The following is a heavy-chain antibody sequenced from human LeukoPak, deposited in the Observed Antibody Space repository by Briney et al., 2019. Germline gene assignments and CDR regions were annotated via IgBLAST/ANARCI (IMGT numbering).Heavy chain of an antibody. J-gene: IGHJ4*02. CDR3: ARVSSARNGFDY. Sequence: SETLSLTCSASGGSLSSGGYYWSWIRQHPGMGLEWIGSIYYSGSTYYTPSLRSRVNISVDTSKSQFALNLTSVTAADTAVYYCARVSSARNGFDYWGQGTLVTVSS. CDR2: IYYSGST. D-gene: IGHD1-14*01. V-gene: IGHV4-31*03. CDR1: GGSLSSGGYY.